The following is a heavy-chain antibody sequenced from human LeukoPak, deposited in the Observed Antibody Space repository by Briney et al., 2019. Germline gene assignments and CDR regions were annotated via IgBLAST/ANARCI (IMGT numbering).Heavy chain of an antibody. V-gene: IGHV4-4*07. CDR1: GGSISSFY. Sequence: SETLSLTCTVSGGSISSFYWSWIRQPAGKGLEWIGRIYTSGSTNYNPSLKSRVTMSVDTSKNQFSLKLSSVTAADTAVYYCARVSSSWYQDWYFDLWGRGTLVTVSS. CDR3: ARVSSSWYQDWYFDL. D-gene: IGHD6-13*01. J-gene: IGHJ2*01. CDR2: IYTSGST.